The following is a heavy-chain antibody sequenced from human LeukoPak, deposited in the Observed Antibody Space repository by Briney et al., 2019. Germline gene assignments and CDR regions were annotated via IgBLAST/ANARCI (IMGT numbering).Heavy chain of an antibody. J-gene: IGHJ4*02. CDR1: GYKFIDDY. D-gene: IGHD3-16*01. CDR2: INPDSGFT. Sequence: ASVKVSCKASGYKFIDDYMHWVRQAPGQGLEFMGWINPDSGFTNYAQKFKGRVTMTRDTSISTAYLEVRSLTSDDTAVYYCAPTAKAYTSWWKVWGQGTLVTVSS. CDR3: APTAKAYTSWWKV. V-gene: IGHV1-2*02.